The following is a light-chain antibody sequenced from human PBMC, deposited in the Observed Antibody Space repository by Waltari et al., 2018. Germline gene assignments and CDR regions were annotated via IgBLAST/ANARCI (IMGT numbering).Light chain of an antibody. J-gene: IGLJ1*01. Sequence: QSVVTQPPSVSAPPGQRVTMSCSGSNSNIGKNTVNWYQQLPGTVPKLLVFRNDQRPSGVPYRFSASRSGTAASLAISGLQFDDEADYYCATWDDSLNGWVFGTGTKVTVL. CDR1: NSNIGKNT. CDR3: ATWDDSLNGWV. V-gene: IGLV1-44*01. CDR2: RND.